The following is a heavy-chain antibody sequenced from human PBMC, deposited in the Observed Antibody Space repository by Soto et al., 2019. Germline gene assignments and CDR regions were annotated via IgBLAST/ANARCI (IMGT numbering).Heavy chain of an antibody. CDR1: GGSISTSSYY. CDR3: ASRVEGLYSGNDRYYFDY. J-gene: IGHJ4*02. CDR2: IYYSGTS. Sequence: SETLSLTCTVSGGSISTSSYYWGWIRQPPGKGLEWIGTIYYSGTSYHNPSLKSRVTISVDTSKNQFSLTLTSVTAADTAVYYCASRVEGLYSGNDRYYFDYWGQGTLVTVSS. V-gene: IGHV4-39*01. D-gene: IGHD5-12*01.